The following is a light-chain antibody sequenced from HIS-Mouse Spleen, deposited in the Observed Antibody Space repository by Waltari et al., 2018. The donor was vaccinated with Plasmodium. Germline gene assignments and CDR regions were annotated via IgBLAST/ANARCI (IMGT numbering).Light chain of an antibody. CDR2: DAS. CDR3: QQRSNWPLYT. Sequence: EIVLTQSPATLSLSPGEIAPLSCRASQSVSSYLAWYQQKPGQAPRLLIYDASNRATGIPARFSGSGSGTDFTLTISSLEPEDFAVYYCQQRSNWPLYTFGQGTKLEIK. CDR1: QSVSSY. V-gene: IGKV3-11*01. J-gene: IGKJ2*01.